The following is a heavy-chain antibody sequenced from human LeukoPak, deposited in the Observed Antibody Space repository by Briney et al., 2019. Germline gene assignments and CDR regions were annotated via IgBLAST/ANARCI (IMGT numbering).Heavy chain of an antibody. CDR2: IKQDGSEK. V-gene: IGHV3-7*01. Sequence: GGSLRLSCAASGFTFSSYWMSWVRQAPGKGLEWVANIKQDGSEKYYVDSVKGRFTISRDNSKNTLYLQMNSLRAEDTAVYYCAKDLSSSSGWYKFDYWGQGTLVTVSS. D-gene: IGHD6-19*01. CDR3: AKDLSSSSGWYKFDY. CDR1: GFTFSSYW. J-gene: IGHJ4*02.